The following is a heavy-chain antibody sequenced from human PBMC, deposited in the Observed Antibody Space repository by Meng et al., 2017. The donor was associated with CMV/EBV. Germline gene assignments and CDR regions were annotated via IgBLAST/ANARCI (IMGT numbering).Heavy chain of an antibody. CDR3: AKEVFGTEGATYFDY. V-gene: IGHV3-43*01. CDR1: GFTFDDYT. D-gene: IGHD1-1*01. Sequence: GGSLRLSCAASGFTFDDYTMHWVRQAPGKGLEWVFLISWDGGSTYYADSVKGRFTISRDNSKNSLYLQMNSLRTEDTALYYCAKEVFGTEGATYFDYWGQGTLVTVSS. J-gene: IGHJ4*02. CDR2: ISWDGGST.